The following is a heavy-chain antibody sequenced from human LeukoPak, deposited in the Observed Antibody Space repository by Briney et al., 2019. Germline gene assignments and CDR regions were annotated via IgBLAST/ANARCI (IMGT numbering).Heavy chain of an antibody. CDR2: ICAYNGNT. V-gene: IGHV1-18*01. CDR1: GYTFTSYG. CDR3: ARSRPEDYDFWSGYLSTYYFDY. Sequence: ASVKVSCKASGYTFTSYGISWVRQAPGQGLEWMGWICAYNGNTNYAQKLQGRVTMTTDTSTSTAYMELRSLRSDDTAVYYCARSRPEDYDFWSGYLSTYYFDYWGQGTLVTVSS. D-gene: IGHD3-3*01. J-gene: IGHJ4*02.